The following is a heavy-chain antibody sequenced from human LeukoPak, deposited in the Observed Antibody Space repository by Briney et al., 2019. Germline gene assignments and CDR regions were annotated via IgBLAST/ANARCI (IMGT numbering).Heavy chain of an antibody. V-gene: IGHV4-61*03. D-gene: IGHD7-27*01. J-gene: IGHJ4*02. CDR3: ASWGSEDFDY. CDR1: GGSVSSGSYY. CDR2: IYYSGST. Sequence: SETLSLTCTVSGGSVSSGSYYWSWIRQPPGTGLEWIGYIYYSGSTNYNPSLKSRVTISVDTSKNHFSLKLSSVTAADTAVYYCASWGSEDFDYWGQGTLVTVSS.